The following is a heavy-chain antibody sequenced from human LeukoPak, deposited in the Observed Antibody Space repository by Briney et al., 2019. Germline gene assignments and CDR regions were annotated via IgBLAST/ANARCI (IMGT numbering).Heavy chain of an antibody. J-gene: IGHJ4*02. D-gene: IGHD3-10*01. V-gene: IGHV3-23*01. CDR1: GFTFSSYA. CDR3: AKDPTYGSGSYVFDY. Sequence: PGASLRLSCAASGFTFSSYAMSWVRQAPGKGLEWVSAISGSGGSTYYADSVKGRFIISRDNSKNTLYLQMNSLRAEDTAVYYCAKDPTYGSGSYVFDYWGQGTLVTVSS. CDR2: ISGSGGST.